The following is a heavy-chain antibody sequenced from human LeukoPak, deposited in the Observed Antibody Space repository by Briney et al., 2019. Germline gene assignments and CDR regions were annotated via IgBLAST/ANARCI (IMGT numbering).Heavy chain of an antibody. CDR2: ISSSGSTI. J-gene: IGHJ3*02. CDR1: GFTFSSYE. D-gene: IGHD2-21*01. Sequence: PGGSLRLSCAASGFTFSSYEMNWVRQAPGKGLEWVSYISSSGSTIYYADSVKGRFTISRDNSKNTLYLQMNGLRAEDTAVYYWAKRVFPDLYDAFDIWGQGTMVTVSS. CDR3: AKRVFPDLYDAFDI. V-gene: IGHV3-48*03.